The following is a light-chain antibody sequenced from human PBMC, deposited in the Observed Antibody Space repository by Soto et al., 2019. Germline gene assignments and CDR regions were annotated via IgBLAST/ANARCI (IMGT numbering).Light chain of an antibody. CDR1: QSVSSDY. CDR2: SAS. V-gene: IGKV3-20*01. Sequence: EIALTQSPGTLSLSPGERATLSCRASQSVSSDYLAWYQQKPGQPPRLLIHSASSRAAGIPDRFSGSGSGADFTLTISRLEPEDFAVYYCQQYVTAPYTFGQGTKLESK. CDR3: QQYVTAPYT. J-gene: IGKJ2*01.